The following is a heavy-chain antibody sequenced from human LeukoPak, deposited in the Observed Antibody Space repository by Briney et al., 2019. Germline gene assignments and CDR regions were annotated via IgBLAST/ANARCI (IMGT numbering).Heavy chain of an antibody. Sequence: PGGSLRLSCAASGFPFSSYWMSWVRQAPGKGLEWVANIKQDGSEKYYVDSVKGRFTISRDNAKNSLYLQMNSLRAEDTAVYYCARDQNWNDVGDYWGQGTLVTVSS. CDR2: IKQDGSEK. D-gene: IGHD1-1*01. CDR1: GFPFSSYW. J-gene: IGHJ4*02. CDR3: ARDQNWNDVGDY. V-gene: IGHV3-7*01.